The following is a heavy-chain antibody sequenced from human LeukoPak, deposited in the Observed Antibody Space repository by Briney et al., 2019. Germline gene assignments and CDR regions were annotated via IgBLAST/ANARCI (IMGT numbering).Heavy chain of an antibody. Sequence: GGSLRVSCAASGFTFSSYSMNWVRQAPGKGLEWVSYISSSSSTIYYADSVKGRFTISRDNAKNSLYLQMNSLRDEDTAVYYCARGTHDYYDSSGYYLFDYWGQGTLVTVSS. V-gene: IGHV3-48*02. CDR1: GFTFSSYS. J-gene: IGHJ4*02. D-gene: IGHD3-22*01. CDR3: ARGTHDYYDSSGYYLFDY. CDR2: ISSSSSTI.